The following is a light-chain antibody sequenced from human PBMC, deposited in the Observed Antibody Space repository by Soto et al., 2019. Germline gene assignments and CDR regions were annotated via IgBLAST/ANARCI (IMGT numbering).Light chain of an antibody. CDR3: QTWGTGVVV. V-gene: IGLV4-69*01. CDR1: SGHSSYA. Sequence: QSVLTQSPSASASLGASVKLTCTLSSGHSSYAIAWHQQQPEKGPRYLMKLNSDGSHSKGDGIPDRFSGSSSGAERYLTXXSLXXXXXXDYYCQTWGTGVVVFGGGTKLTVL. CDR2: LNSDGSH. J-gene: IGLJ2*01.